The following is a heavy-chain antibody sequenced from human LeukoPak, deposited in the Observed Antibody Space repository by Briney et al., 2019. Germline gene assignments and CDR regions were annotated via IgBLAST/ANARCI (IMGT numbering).Heavy chain of an antibody. CDR1: GGSISSYY. CDR2: IYYSGST. J-gene: IGHJ5*02. CDR3: ARMMAANWFDP. Sequence: SETLSLTCTVSGGSISSYYWSWIRQPPGKGLEWIGYIYYSGSTTYNPSLKSRVTISLDTSKNPFSLKLTSVTAADTAVYYCARMMAANWFDPWGQGTLVTVSS. V-gene: IGHV4-59*01. D-gene: IGHD5-24*01.